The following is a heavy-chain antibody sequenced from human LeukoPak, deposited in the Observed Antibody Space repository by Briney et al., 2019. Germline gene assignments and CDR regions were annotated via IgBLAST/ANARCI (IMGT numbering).Heavy chain of an antibody. V-gene: IGHV4-4*02. Sequence: PSETLSLTCAVSGGSISSSNWWSWVRQPPGKGLEWIGEIYHSGSTNYNPSLKSRVTISVDTSKNQFSLKLSSVTAADTAVYYCARALFRQWLDYWGQGTLVTVSS. CDR3: ARALFRQWLDY. CDR1: GGSISSSNW. CDR2: IYHSGST. J-gene: IGHJ4*02. D-gene: IGHD6-19*01.